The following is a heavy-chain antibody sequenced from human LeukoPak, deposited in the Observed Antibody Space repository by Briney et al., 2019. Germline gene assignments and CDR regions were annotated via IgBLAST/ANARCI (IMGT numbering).Heavy chain of an antibody. D-gene: IGHD3-22*01. CDR1: GFTFSSYG. Sequence: GGSLRLSCAASGFTFSSYGMHWVRQAPGKGLEWVAVIWYDGSNKYYADSVKGRFTISRDNSKNTLYLQMNSLRAEDTAVYYCARSPPDDSSFPSSYWGQGTLVTVSS. CDR2: IWYDGSNK. CDR3: ARSPPDDSSFPSSY. J-gene: IGHJ4*02. V-gene: IGHV3-33*01.